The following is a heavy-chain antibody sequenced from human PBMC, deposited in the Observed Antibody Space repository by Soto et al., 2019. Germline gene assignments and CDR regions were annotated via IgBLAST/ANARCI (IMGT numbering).Heavy chain of an antibody. D-gene: IGHD5-12*01. J-gene: IGHJ6*02. CDR3: ARDLGATIMGNYYYYGMDV. CDR1: GYTFTSYY. V-gene: IGHV1-46*01. Sequence: ASVKVSCKASGYTFTSYYMHWVRQAPGQGLEWMGIINPSGGSTSYAQKFQGRVTMTRDTSTSTVYMELSSLRSEDTAVYYCARDLGATIMGNYYYYGMDVWGQGTTVTVSS. CDR2: INPSGGST.